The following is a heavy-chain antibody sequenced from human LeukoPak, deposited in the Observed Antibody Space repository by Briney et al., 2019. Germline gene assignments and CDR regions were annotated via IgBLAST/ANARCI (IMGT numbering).Heavy chain of an antibody. CDR3: ARTDCSSTSCYPSRNDYYYYGMDV. V-gene: IGHV1-69*13. CDR1: GVTFSSYA. CDR2: IIPIFGTA. J-gene: IGHJ6*02. Sequence: GASVKVSCKASGVTFSSYAISWVRQAPGQGLEWMGGIIPIFGTANYARKFQGRVTITADESTSTAYMELSSLRSEDTAVYYCARTDCSSTSCYPSRNDYYYYGMDVWGQGTTVTVSS. D-gene: IGHD2-2*01.